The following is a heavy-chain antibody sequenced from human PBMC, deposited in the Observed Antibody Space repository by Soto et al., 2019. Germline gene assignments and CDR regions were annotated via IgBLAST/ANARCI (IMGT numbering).Heavy chain of an antibody. CDR3: ARVEPPPNFYFDY. J-gene: IGHJ4*02. Sequence: ASVKVSCKASGYTFTSYGISWVRQAPGQGLEWMGWISAYDGNTNFAQNFQGRVTMTTDTSTSTAYMDLRSLRSDDTAVYYCARVEPPPNFYFDYWGQGTLVTVSS. CDR2: ISAYDGNT. V-gene: IGHV1-18*04. CDR1: GYTFTSYG. D-gene: IGHD7-27*01.